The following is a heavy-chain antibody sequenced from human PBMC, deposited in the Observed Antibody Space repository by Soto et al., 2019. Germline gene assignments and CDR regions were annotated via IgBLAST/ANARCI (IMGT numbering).Heavy chain of an antibody. V-gene: IGHV3-21*01. CDR2: ISSSSSYI. CDR1: GFTFSSYS. J-gene: IGHJ4*02. D-gene: IGHD2-15*01. CDR3: ARDLTPYVVVAALDY. Sequence: GGSLRLSCAASGFTFSSYSMNWVRQAPGKGLEWVSSISSSSSYIYYADSVKGRFTISRDNAKNPLYLQMNSLRAEDTAVYYCARDLTPYVVVAALDYWGQGTLVTVSS.